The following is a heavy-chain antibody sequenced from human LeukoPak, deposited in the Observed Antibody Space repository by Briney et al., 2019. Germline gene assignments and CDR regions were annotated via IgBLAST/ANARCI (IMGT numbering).Heavy chain of an antibody. Sequence: PGGSLRLSCAASGFTFSSYWMHWVRQAPGKGLVWVSRIKSDGSSTDYADSVKGRFTISRDNAKDTLYLQMSSLRAEDTAVYYCARDHGNYYLDYWGQGALVTVSS. CDR2: IKSDGSST. CDR3: ARDHGNYYLDY. V-gene: IGHV3-74*01. CDR1: GFTFSSYW. D-gene: IGHD1-7*01. J-gene: IGHJ4*02.